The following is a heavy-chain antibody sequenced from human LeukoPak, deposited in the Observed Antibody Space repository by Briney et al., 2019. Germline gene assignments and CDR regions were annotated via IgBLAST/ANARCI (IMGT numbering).Heavy chain of an antibody. CDR3: ARDHTLDGYYYYMDV. J-gene: IGHJ6*03. CDR1: GFTFSSYS. D-gene: IGHD1-1*01. CDR2: ISSSSSYI. Sequence: GGSLRLSCAASGFTFSSYSMNWVRQAPGKGLEWVSSISSSSSYIYYADSVKGRFTISRDNAKNSLYLQMNSLRAEDTAVYYCARDHTLDGYYYYMDVWGKGTTVTVSS. V-gene: IGHV3-21*01.